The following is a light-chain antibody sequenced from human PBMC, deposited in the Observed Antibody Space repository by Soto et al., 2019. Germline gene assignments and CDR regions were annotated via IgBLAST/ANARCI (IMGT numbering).Light chain of an antibody. J-gene: IGKJ1*01. Sequence: DIVMTQSPATLSVSPGNRAALSCRASQSVGTNLAWYQHKPGQSPRLLIYGASTRATDIPVRFSGSGSGTEFTITVSSLQSDDFAVYYCQSYKNWPQFGPGTKVDIK. CDR1: QSVGTN. CDR3: QSYKNWPQ. CDR2: GAS. V-gene: IGKV3-15*01.